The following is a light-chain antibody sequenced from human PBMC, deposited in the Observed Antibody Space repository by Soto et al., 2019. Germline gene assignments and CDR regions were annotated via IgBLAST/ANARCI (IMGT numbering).Light chain of an antibody. CDR1: QSVSSKY. CDR3: QQYGSSLFT. Sequence: DIVLTQSPGTLPLSPGERATLSCSASQSVSSKYLAWYQQKPGQPPRVLIYGTSIRATGIPERFSGGGSGTDFTLTITRLESEDFAVYYCQQYGSSLFTFGPGTKVDFK. J-gene: IGKJ3*01. V-gene: IGKV3-20*01. CDR2: GTS.